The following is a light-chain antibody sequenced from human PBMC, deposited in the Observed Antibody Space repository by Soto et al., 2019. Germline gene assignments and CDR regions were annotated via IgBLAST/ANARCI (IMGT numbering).Light chain of an antibody. CDR2: GTS. CDR3: QQSHSSSWT. J-gene: IGKJ1*01. Sequence: DIQLTQSPSSLSASVGDRVTITCRASQSISNSLNWYQQKPGKAPNLLIYGTSDLQSGVPSRFSGRGSGTEFTLTISSLQRDDFATYYCQQSHSSSWTFGQGTKVDIK. CDR1: QSISNS. V-gene: IGKV1-39*01.